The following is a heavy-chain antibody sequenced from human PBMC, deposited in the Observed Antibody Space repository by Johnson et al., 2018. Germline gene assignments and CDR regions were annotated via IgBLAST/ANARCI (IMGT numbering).Heavy chain of an antibody. Sequence: VQLVESGGGVVQPGRSLRLSCAASGFTFSSYGMHWVRQAPGKGLEWVAVIWYDGSNKYYADSVKGRFTISRDNSKNTLYLQMNSLRAEDTAVYYCARDRELADYSNYVYYYYYMDVWGKGTTVTVSS. V-gene: IGHV3-33*01. CDR1: GFTFSSYG. CDR2: IWYDGSNK. CDR3: ARDRELADYSNYVYYYYYMDV. D-gene: IGHD4-11*01. J-gene: IGHJ6*03.